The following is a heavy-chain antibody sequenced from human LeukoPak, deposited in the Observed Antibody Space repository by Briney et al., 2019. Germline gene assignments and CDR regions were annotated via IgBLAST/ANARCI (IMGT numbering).Heavy chain of an antibody. J-gene: IGHJ4*02. D-gene: IGHD3-22*01. CDR1: GFTFSSYT. V-gene: IGHV3-43*01. CDR2: ISWDGGST. Sequence: GGSLRLSCAASGFTFSSYTMHWVRQAPGKGLEWVSLISWDGGSTYYADSVKGRFTISRDNSKNSLYLQMNSLRTEDTALYYCAKDAGLGLLHYHFDYRGQGTLVTVSS. CDR3: AKDAGLGLLHYHFDY.